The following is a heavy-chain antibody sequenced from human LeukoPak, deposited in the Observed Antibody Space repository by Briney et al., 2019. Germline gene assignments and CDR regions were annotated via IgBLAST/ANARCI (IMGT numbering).Heavy chain of an antibody. D-gene: IGHD2-2*01. CDR1: GFTFSDYA. V-gene: IGHV3-23*01. Sequence: GGSLRLSCAASGFTFSDYALSLVRQAPGKGLEWVSGISGSGRSTYYAGSVKGRFTISRDNSKNTLYLQMNSLRAEDTAVFYCARALPAASHTSFDYWGQGTLVTVSS. CDR2: ISGSGRST. CDR3: ARALPAASHTSFDY. J-gene: IGHJ4*02.